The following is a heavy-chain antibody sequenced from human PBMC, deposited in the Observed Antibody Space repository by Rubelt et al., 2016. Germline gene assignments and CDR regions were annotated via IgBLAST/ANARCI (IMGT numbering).Heavy chain of an antibody. V-gene: IGHV3-74*01. Sequence: QVPGKGLVWVSRINIDGSSTSYVDSVKGRFTISRDNAKNTLYLQMNSLRDEDTAVYYCARGSYYFDYWGQGTLVTVSS. CDR3: ARGSYYFDY. CDR2: INIDGSST. D-gene: IGHD2-21*01. J-gene: IGHJ4*02.